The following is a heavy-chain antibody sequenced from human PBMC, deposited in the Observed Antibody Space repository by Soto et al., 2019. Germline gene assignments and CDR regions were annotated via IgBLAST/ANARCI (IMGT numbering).Heavy chain of an antibody. CDR3: ARGNELWFGELLGASAFDI. V-gene: IGHV1-8*01. CDR2: MNPNSGNT. CDR1: GDTFTSYD. J-gene: IGHJ3*02. D-gene: IGHD3-10*01. Sequence: GASVKVSCKASGDTFTSYDSNWVRQATGQGLEWMGWMNPNSGNTGYAQKFQGGVTMTRNTSISTAYMELSSLRSEDTAVYYCARGNELWFGELLGASAFDIWGQGTMVTVSS.